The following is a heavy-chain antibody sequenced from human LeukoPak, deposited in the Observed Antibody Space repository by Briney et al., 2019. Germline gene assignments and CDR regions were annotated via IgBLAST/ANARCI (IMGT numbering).Heavy chain of an antibody. CDR2: IYNSGTT. CDR3: ARNGDDSSDYYYFDY. J-gene: IGHJ4*02. Sequence: SETLSLTCTVSGYSISSGYYWGWIRQPPGKGLEWIGYIYNSGTTNYNPSLKSRVTISVDTSKNQFSLKLSSVTAADTAIYYCARNGDDSSDYYYFDYWGQGTLVTVSS. D-gene: IGHD3-22*01. CDR1: GYSISSGYY. V-gene: IGHV4-38-2*02.